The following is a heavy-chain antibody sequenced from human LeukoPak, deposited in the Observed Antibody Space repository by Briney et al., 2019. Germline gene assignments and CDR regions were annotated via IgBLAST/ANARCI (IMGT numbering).Heavy chain of an antibody. CDR1: GFTFSKYA. D-gene: IGHD3-22*01. CDR3: AEMGGYYYHSAYYS. V-gene: IGHV3-23*01. J-gene: IGHJ4*02. Sequence: PGGSLRLSCTASGFTFSKYAMSWVRQAPGKGLEGVSIIRGSGDTTYYPDPVEARFTISRDNSKPTLYLQMNSLSVDDRAVYYCAEMGGYYYHSAYYSWGQGTLVTVSS. CDR2: IRGSGDTT.